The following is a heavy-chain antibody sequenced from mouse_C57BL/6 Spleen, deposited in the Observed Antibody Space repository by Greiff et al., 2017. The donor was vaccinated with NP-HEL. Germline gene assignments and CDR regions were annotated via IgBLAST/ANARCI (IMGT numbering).Heavy chain of an antibody. CDR3: TLYGSSPD. V-gene: IGHV14-4*01. CDR1: GFNIKDDY. D-gene: IGHD1-1*01. CDR2: IDPENGDT. Sequence: VQLKESGAELVRPGASVKLSCTASGFNIKDDYMHWVKQRPEQGLEWIGWIDPENGDTEYASKFQGKATITADTSSNTAYLQLSSLTSEDTAVYYCTLYGSSPDWGQGTLVTVSA. J-gene: IGHJ3*01.